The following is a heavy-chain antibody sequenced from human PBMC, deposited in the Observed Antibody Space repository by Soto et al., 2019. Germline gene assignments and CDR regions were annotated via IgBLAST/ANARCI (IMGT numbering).Heavy chain of an antibody. CDR2: INAGNGNT. D-gene: IGHD6-19*01. Sequence: ASVKVSCKASGYTFTSYAMHWVRQAPGQRLEWMGWINAGNGNTKYSQKFQGRVTITRDTSASTTYMELSSLRSEDTAVYYCARHSSGQGRAFDIWGQGTMVTVSS. CDR3: ARHSSGQGRAFDI. CDR1: GYTFTSYA. J-gene: IGHJ3*02. V-gene: IGHV1-3*01.